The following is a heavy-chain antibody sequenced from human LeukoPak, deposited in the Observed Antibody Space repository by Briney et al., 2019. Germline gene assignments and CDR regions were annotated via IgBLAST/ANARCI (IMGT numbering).Heavy chain of an antibody. CDR1: GFTFSSYA. Sequence: GGSLRLSCAASGFTFSSYAMSWVRQAPGKGLEWVAAISGGGSSKYYADSVKGRFTISRDNSKNTLYLQMNSLRAEDTAVYYCGKVRRMTIGRYFDYWGQGTLVTVSS. D-gene: IGHD3-3*01. V-gene: IGHV3-23*01. J-gene: IGHJ4*02. CDR3: GKVRRMTIGRYFDY. CDR2: ISGGGSSK.